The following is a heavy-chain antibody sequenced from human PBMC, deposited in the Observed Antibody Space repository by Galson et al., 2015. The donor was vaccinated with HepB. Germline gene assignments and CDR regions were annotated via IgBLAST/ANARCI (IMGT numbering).Heavy chain of an antibody. Sequence: SLRLSCAASGFTFRRHGMHWVRQTPGKGLEWLALIWYDGSNEHYAASVRGRFTISRDNSKDTLYLQMNSLRAEDTAKYYCAREDPNIAVAVLDSWGQGTLVTVSS. V-gene: IGHV3-33*01. CDR2: IWYDGSNE. J-gene: IGHJ4*02. D-gene: IGHD6-19*01. CDR1: GFTFRRHG. CDR3: AREDPNIAVAVLDS.